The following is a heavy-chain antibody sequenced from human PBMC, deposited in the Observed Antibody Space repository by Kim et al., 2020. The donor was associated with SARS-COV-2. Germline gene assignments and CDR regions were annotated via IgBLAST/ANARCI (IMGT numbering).Heavy chain of an antibody. CDR1: GGSISSSSYY. Sequence: SETLSLTCTVSGGSISSSSYYWGWIRQPPGKGLEWIGSIYYSGSTYYNPSLKSRVTISVDTSKNQFSLKLSSVTAADTAVYYCASEHGSGSPSRRKDPFDPWGQGTLVTVSS. V-gene: IGHV4-39*01. CDR3: ASEHGSGSPSRRKDPFDP. J-gene: IGHJ5*02. D-gene: IGHD3-10*01. CDR2: IYYSGST.